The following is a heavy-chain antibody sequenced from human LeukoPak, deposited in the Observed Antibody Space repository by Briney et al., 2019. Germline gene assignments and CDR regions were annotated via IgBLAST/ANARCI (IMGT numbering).Heavy chain of an antibody. V-gene: IGHV4-38-2*02. CDR2: IYHSGST. J-gene: IGHJ4*02. CDR3: ARADTLEPFDY. CDR1: GGSISSYY. D-gene: IGHD1-1*01. Sequence: PSETLSLTCTVSGGSISSYYWGWIRQPPGKGLEWIGSIYHSGSTYYNPSLKSRVTISVDTSKNQFSLKLSSVTAADTAVYYCARADTLEPFDYWGQGTLVTVSS.